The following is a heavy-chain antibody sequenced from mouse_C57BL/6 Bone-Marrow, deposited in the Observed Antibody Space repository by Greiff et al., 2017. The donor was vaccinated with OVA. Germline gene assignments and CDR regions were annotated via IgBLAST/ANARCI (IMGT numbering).Heavy chain of an antibody. J-gene: IGHJ4*01. CDR2: IYPGSGST. D-gene: IGHD2-12*01. Sequence: QVQLQQPGAELVKPGASVKMSCKASGYTFTSYWITWVKQRPGQGLEWIGDIYPGSGSTNYNEKFKSKATLTVDTSSSTAYMQLSSLTSEDSAVYYCARGERRRTYAMDYWGKGTSVTVSS. CDR3: ARGERRRTYAMDY. V-gene: IGHV1-55*01. CDR1: GYTFTSYW.